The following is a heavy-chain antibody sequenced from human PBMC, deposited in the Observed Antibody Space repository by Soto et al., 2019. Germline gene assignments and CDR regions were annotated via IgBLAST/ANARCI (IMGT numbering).Heavy chain of an antibody. CDR3: ARVFDGYNSLYYFDY. CDR1: GGSVSSGSYY. V-gene: IGHV4-61*01. J-gene: IGHJ4*03. Sequence: SETLSLTCTVSGGSVSSGSYYWSWIRQPPGKGLEWIGYIYYSGSTNYNPSLKSRVTISVDTSKNQFSLKLSSVTAADTAVYYCARVFDGYNSLYYFDYWVPETLLVTVSS. CDR2: IYYSGST. D-gene: IGHD5-12*01.